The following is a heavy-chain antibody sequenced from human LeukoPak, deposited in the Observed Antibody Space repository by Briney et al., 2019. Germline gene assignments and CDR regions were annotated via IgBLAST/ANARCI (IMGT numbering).Heavy chain of an antibody. Sequence: GGSLRLSCAASGFTFSSYWMHWVRQAPGKGPVWVSRINSDGSSTSYADSVKGRFTISRDNAKNTLYLQMNSLGAEDTAVYYCARDFDPDYWGQGTLVTVST. CDR2: INSDGSST. V-gene: IGHV3-74*01. CDR1: GFTFSSYW. CDR3: ARDFDPDY. J-gene: IGHJ4*02.